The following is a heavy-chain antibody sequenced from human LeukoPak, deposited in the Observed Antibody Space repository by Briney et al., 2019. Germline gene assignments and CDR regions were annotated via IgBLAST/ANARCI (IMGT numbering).Heavy chain of an antibody. V-gene: IGHV3-48*01. D-gene: IGHD4-23*01. CDR1: GFTFSSYS. Sequence: GGSLRLSCAASGFTFSSYSMNWVRQAPGKGLEWVPYISSSSSTIYYADSVKGRFTISRDNAKNSLYLQMNSLRAEDTAVYYCARDMTTVGESDAFVIWGQGTMVTVSS. J-gene: IGHJ3*02. CDR3: ARDMTTVGESDAFVI. CDR2: ISSSSSTI.